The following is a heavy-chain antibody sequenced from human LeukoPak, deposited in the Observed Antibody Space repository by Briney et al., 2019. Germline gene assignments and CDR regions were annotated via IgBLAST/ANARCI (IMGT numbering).Heavy chain of an antibody. Sequence: SETLSLTCAVYGGSFSGYYWSWIRQPPGKGLEWIGEINHSGSTNYNPSLKSRVTISVDTSKDQFSLKLSSVTAADTAAYYCARLSLYNTQDYWGQGTLVTVSS. CDR1: GGSFSGYY. CDR3: ARLSLYNTQDY. CDR2: INHSGST. J-gene: IGHJ4*02. D-gene: IGHD5-24*01. V-gene: IGHV4-34*01.